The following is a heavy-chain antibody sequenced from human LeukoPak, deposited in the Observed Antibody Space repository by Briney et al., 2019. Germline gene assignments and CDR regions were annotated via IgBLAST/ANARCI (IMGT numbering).Heavy chain of an antibody. Sequence: SETLSLTCTVSGGSISSYYWSWIRQPPGKGLERIGYIYYSGSTNYNPSLKSRVTISVDTSKNQFSLKLSSVTAADTAVYYCARELSATDAFDIWGQGTMVTVSS. D-gene: IGHD2-8*01. CDR2: IYYSGST. CDR3: ARELSATDAFDI. V-gene: IGHV4-59*12. J-gene: IGHJ3*02. CDR1: GGSISSYY.